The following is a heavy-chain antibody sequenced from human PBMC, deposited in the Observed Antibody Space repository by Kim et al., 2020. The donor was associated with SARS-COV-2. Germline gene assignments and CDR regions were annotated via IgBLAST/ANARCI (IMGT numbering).Heavy chain of an antibody. CDR3: AKDLVSSSFRAFHI. D-gene: IGHD6-6*01. V-gene: IGHV3-9*01. Sequence: GGSLRLSCAASGFTFCDFAMHWVRQVPGKGLEWVSGLSWNSGFIGYADSVKGRFTISRHNPENSLYLQMNSLSAEDTAFYYCAKDLVSSSFRAFHIWGQG. J-gene: IGHJ3*02. CDR2: LSWNSGFI. CDR1: GFTFCDFA.